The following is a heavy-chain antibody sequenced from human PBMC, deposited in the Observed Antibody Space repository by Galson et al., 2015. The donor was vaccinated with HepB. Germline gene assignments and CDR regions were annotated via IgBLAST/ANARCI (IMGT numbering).Heavy chain of an antibody. CDR2: IYYSGST. V-gene: IGHV4-30-4*01. J-gene: IGHJ2*01. D-gene: IGHD4-23*01. Sequence: TLSLTCTVSGGSISSGDYYWSWIRQPPGKGLEWIGYIYYSGSTYYNPSLKSRVTISVDTSKNQFSLKLSSVTAADTAVYYCARDHDYGGRRQNWYFDLWGRGTLVTVSS. CDR1: GGSISSGDYY. CDR3: ARDHDYGGRRQNWYFDL.